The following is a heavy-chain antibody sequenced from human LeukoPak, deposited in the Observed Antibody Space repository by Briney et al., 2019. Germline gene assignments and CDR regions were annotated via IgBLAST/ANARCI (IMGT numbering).Heavy chain of an antibody. Sequence: PGGSLRLSCAASGFTFSSYEMNWVRQAPGKGLEWVSYISSSGSTIYYADSVKGRFTISRDNSKNTLYLQMNSLRAEDTAVYYCAGEIVATTSGDYWGQGTLVTVSS. D-gene: IGHD5-12*01. V-gene: IGHV3-48*03. CDR3: AGEIVATTSGDY. J-gene: IGHJ4*02. CDR1: GFTFSSYE. CDR2: ISSSGSTI.